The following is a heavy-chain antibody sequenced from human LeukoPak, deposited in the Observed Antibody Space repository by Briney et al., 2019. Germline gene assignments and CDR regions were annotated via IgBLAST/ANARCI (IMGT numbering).Heavy chain of an antibody. D-gene: IGHD6-19*01. CDR1: GFTFSSYW. J-gene: IGHJ4*02. Sequence: GGSLRLSCAASGFTFSSYWMSWVRQTPGKGLDWVATIKYDGSEKYYVDSVKGRFTISRDNAKNSLYLQMNSLRAEDTAVYYCARGRGIVVAGSLYYFDYWGQGTLVTVSS. V-gene: IGHV3-7*05. CDR2: IKYDGSEK. CDR3: ARGRGIVVAGSLYYFDY.